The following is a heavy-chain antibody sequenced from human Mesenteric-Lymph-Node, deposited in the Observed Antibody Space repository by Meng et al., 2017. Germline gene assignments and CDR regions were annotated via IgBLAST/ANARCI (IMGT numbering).Heavy chain of an antibody. CDR1: GGTFSSYA. D-gene: IGHD4-23*01. Sequence: ASVKVSCKASGGTFSSYAISWVRQAPGQGLEWMGWISAYNGNTNYAQKLQGRVTMTTDTSTSTAYMELRSLRSDDTAVYYCARANYGGGDFDYWGQGTLVTVSS. CDR3: ARANYGGGDFDY. CDR2: ISAYNGNT. V-gene: IGHV1-18*01. J-gene: IGHJ4*02.